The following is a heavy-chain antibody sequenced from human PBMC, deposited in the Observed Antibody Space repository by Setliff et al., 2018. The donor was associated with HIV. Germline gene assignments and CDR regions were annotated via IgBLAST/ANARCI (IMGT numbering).Heavy chain of an antibody. CDR2: INGGNGNT. CDR3: ARTYCGGDCYTRYYNMDV. V-gene: IGHV1-3*01. Sequence: ASVKVSCKASGYTFTSYAMHWVRQAPGQRLEWMGWINGGNGNTKHSQKFQGRVTITRDTSANTAYMEVSSLRSEDTAVYYCARTYCGGDCYTRYYNMDVWGQGTTVTVSS. D-gene: IGHD2-21*02. CDR1: GYTFTSYA. J-gene: IGHJ6*02.